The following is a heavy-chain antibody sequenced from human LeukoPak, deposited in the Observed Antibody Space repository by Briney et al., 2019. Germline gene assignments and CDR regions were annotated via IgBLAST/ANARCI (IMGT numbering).Heavy chain of an antibody. Sequence: PGGSLRLSCAASGFTFSTYAMRWVRQAPGKGLERVSAIDGSGTITYYADSVKGRFAISRDNSKNTLYLQMNSLRPEDTAVYSCARTSPVTANFDSWGQGTLVIVSS. J-gene: IGHJ4*02. CDR2: IDGSGTIT. CDR3: ARTSPVTANFDS. V-gene: IGHV3-23*01. D-gene: IGHD4-11*01. CDR1: GFTFSTYA.